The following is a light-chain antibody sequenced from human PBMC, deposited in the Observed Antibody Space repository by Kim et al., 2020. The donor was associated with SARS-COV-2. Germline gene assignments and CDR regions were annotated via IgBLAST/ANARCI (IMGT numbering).Light chain of an antibody. J-gene: IGLJ3*02. V-gene: IGLV3-19*01. CDR3: NSRDSSGNHWV. CDR2: GKN. CDR1: SLRSDY. Sequence: ALGKTVSNTGKRDSLRSDYASWYQQKPGKAPVLIIYGKNNRPSGIPNRFSGSSSGNTASLTITGAQAEDEADYYCNSRDSSGNHWVFGGGTQLTVL.